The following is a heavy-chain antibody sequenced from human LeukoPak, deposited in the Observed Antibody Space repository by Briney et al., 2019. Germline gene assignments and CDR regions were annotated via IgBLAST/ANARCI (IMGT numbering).Heavy chain of an antibody. CDR3: ARRGDSSGYYVS. CDR1: GFTFSNHR. D-gene: IGHD3-22*01. V-gene: IGHV3-74*01. CDR2: LNSDGSDT. Sequence: GGSLRLSCAASGFTFSNHRMDWVRQAPGKGLVWVSRLNSDGSDTIYADSVKGRLTISRDNAKNTLYLQMDSLRAEDTAVYYCARRGDSSGYYVSWGQGTLVTVSS. J-gene: IGHJ5*02.